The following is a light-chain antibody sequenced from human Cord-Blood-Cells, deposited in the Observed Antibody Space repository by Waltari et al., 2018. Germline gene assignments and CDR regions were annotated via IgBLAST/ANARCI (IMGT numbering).Light chain of an antibody. CDR1: QSVSSY. CDR2: DAS. Sequence: ELVLTQSPATLSLSPGERATLPCRASQSVSSYLAWYQQKPGQAPRLLIYDASNRATGIPARFSGSGSGTDFTLTISSLEPEDFAVYYCQQRSNWPPKYTFGQGTKLEIK. CDR3: QQRSNWPPKYT. V-gene: IGKV3-11*01. J-gene: IGKJ2*01.